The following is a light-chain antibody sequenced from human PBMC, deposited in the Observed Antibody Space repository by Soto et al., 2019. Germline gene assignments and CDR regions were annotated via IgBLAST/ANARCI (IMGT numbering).Light chain of an antibody. CDR3: QQYGGSPPYT. CDR2: GAS. J-gene: IGKJ2*01. Sequence: ETVLTQSPDTLSLSPGERATLSCRASQSVYSNYLAWYQQKPGQPPRLLIYGASSRATGIPDRFSGSGSGTDFTLTISRLEPEDFAVYYCQQYGGSPPYTFGQGTKLEIK. V-gene: IGKV3-20*01. CDR1: QSVYSNY.